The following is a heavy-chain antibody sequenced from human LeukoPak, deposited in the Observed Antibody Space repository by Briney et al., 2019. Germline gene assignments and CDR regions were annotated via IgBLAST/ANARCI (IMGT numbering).Heavy chain of an antibody. CDR3: ARELGSSGYYPFDY. J-gene: IGHJ4*02. CDR1: GFTFSSYG. V-gene: IGHV3-33*01. D-gene: IGHD3-22*01. CDR2: IWYDGSNK. Sequence: GGSLRLSCAASGFTFSSYGMHWVRQAPGKGLECVALIWYDGSNKYYADSVKGRFTISRDNSKNTLYLQMNSLRAEDTAVYYCARELGSSGYYPFDYWGQGTLVTVSS.